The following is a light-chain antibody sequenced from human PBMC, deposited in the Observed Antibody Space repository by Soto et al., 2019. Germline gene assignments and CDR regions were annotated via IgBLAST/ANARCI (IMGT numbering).Light chain of an antibody. CDR3: QQYGSSPP. CDR2: GAS. CDR1: QSVSSSY. J-gene: IGKJ4*01. V-gene: IGKV3-20*01. Sequence: EIVLTQSPGTLSLSPGERATLSCRASQSVSSSYLAWYQQKPGQAPRLLIYGASSRATGIPDRFSGSGSGTDFTLTISRLEAEDFAVYYCQQYGSSPPFGGGTKVELK.